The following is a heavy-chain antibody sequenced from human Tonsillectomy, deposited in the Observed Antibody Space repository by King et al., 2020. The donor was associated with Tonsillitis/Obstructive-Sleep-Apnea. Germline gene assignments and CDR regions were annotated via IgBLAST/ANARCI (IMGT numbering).Heavy chain of an antibody. J-gene: IGHJ4*02. Sequence: MQLQESSPGLVKPSETLSLTCTVSGGSISSSSYYWGWIRQPPGKGLEWIGSIYYSGSTYYNPSLKSRVTISVDTSKNQFSLKLSSVTAADTAVYYCARHVRYCSGGSCFMTGFDYWGQGTLVTVSS. V-gene: IGHV4-39*01. D-gene: IGHD2-15*01. CDR2: IYYSGST. CDR3: ARHVRYCSGGSCFMTGFDY. CDR1: GGSISSSSYY.